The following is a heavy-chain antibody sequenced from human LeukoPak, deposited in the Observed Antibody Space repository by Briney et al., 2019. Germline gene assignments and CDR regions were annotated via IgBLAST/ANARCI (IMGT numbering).Heavy chain of an antibody. V-gene: IGHV3-23*01. J-gene: IGHJ4*02. CDR3: APDVRGSDSSADY. D-gene: IGHD6-25*01. CDR2: ISDSGAST. Sequence: GGSLRLSCTASGFTFRNYAMSWVRQAPGKGLEWVSLISDSGASTNYADSVKGRFTISRDNSKNTLCLQMNSLRAEDTAIYYCAPDVRGSDSSADYWGQGNLVTVSS. CDR1: GFTFRNYA.